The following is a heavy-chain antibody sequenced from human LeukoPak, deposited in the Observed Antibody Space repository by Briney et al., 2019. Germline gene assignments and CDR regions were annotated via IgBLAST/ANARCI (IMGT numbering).Heavy chain of an antibody. V-gene: IGHV4-59*01. Sequence: SETLSLTCTVSGGSISSYYWSWIRQPPGKGLEWIGYIYYSDSTNYNPSLKSRVTISVDTSKNQFSLKLSSVTAADTAVYYCARGGAGPYSSPPRFDPWGQGTLVTVSS. CDR3: ARGGAGPYSSPPRFDP. D-gene: IGHD6-13*01. CDR2: IYYSDST. J-gene: IGHJ5*02. CDR1: GGSISSYY.